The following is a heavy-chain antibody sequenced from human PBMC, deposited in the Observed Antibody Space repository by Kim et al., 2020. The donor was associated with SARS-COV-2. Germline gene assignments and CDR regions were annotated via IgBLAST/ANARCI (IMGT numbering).Heavy chain of an antibody. V-gene: IGHV3-15*06. J-gene: IGHJ6*02. CDR2: T. D-gene: IGHD2-15*01. Sequence: TNYAAPVKGRFTISRDDSKNALHVQMNNLKSEDTAVYYCATPRWSSYGMGVWGQGTTVTVSS. CDR3: ATPRWSSYGMGV.